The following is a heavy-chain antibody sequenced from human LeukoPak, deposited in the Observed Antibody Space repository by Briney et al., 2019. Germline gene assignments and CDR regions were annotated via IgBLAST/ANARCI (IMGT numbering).Heavy chain of an antibody. Sequence: ASVKVSCKASGYTFSGYYMHWVRQAPGQGPEWMGWINPNSGDTKNTQKFQGRVTMTGDTSISTAYMELSRLTSDDTAVYYCARSTTPYTLFDYWGQGTLVTVSS. CDR1: GYTFSGYY. J-gene: IGHJ4*02. CDR2: INPNSGDT. D-gene: IGHD1-1*01. V-gene: IGHV1-2*02. CDR3: ARSTTPYTLFDY.